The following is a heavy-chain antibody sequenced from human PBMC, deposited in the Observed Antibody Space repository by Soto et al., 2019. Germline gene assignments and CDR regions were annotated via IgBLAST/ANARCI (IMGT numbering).Heavy chain of an antibody. CDR2: INSDGSST. CDR1: GFTFSSYW. J-gene: IGHJ6*03. V-gene: IGHV3-74*01. Sequence: PGGSLRLSCSASGFTFSSYWMHWVRQAPGKGLVWVSRINSDGSSTSYADSVKGRFTISRDNAKNTLYLQMNSLRAEDTAVYYCERVNWNYNYYYYMEVWGKGTTVTVSS. CDR3: ERVNWNYNYYYYMEV. D-gene: IGHD1-1*01.